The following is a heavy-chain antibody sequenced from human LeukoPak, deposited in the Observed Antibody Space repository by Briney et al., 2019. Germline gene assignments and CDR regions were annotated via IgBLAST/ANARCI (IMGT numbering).Heavy chain of an antibody. V-gene: IGHV3-23*01. CDR3: AKELSPAAYYGMDI. CDR1: GFTFSSYA. D-gene: IGHD2-2*01. CDR2: LSDSGGST. J-gene: IGHJ6*02. Sequence: GGSLRLSCAASGFTFSSYAMSWVRQAPGKGLEGVSSLSDSGGSTNYADSVKGRFTISRDNSKNTLYLQMISLRAEDTAVYYCAKELSPAAYYGMDIWGQGTTVTVSS.